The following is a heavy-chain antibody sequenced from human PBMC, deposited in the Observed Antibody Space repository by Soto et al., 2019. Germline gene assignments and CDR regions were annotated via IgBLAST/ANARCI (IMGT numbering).Heavy chain of an antibody. CDR3: ARCSAGGSGYDY. J-gene: IGHJ4*02. V-gene: IGHV4-61*01. Sequence: KTSETLSLTCTVSGGSVNSDSYYWSWIRQPPGKGLEWIGYIYYSGSTNYNPSLKSRVTISVDTSKNQFSLELSSVTAADTAVYYCARCSAGGSGYDYWGQGTLVTVSS. CDR2: IYYSGST. CDR1: GGSVNSDSYY. D-gene: IGHD3-22*01.